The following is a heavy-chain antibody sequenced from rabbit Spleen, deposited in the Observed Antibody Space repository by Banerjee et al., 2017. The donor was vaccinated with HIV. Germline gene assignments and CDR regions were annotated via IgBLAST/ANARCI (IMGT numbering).Heavy chain of an antibody. J-gene: IGHJ4*01. CDR2: IVTGSSDST. CDR1: GIDFSSSEY. V-gene: IGHV1S40*01. Sequence: QSLEESGGGLVKPGGTLTLTCKASGIDFSSSEYMSWVRQAPGKGLEWIALIVTGSSDSTYYASWAKGRFTVSKTLSTTVTLQMTSLTAADTATYFCVREGDYGKSNLWGQGTLVTVS. D-gene: IGHD2-1*01. CDR3: VREGDYGKSNL.